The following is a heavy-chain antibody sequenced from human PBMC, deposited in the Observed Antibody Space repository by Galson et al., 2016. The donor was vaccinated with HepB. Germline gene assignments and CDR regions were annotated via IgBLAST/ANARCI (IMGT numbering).Heavy chain of an antibody. CDR2: IKQDGIEK. CDR3: VRDSGLVSGGSCYGDAFYI. CDR1: GFTLSSYW. D-gene: IGHD2-15*01. J-gene: IGHJ3*02. Sequence: SLRLSCAASGFTLSSYWMTWVRQAPGKGLEWVANIKQDGIEKYHADSVRGRFTISRDNTKNSLYLQMSDLRAEDTAVYYCVRDSGLVSGGSCYGDAFYIWGQGTMVTVSS. V-gene: IGHV3-7*01.